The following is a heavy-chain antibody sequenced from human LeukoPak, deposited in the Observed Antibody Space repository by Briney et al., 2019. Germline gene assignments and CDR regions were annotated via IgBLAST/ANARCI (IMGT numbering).Heavy chain of an antibody. J-gene: IGHJ6*02. CDR1: GFTVSIYS. CDR3: ARRGVLWFGELFYYGMDV. D-gene: IGHD3-10*01. Sequence: GGSLRLSCAAAGFTVSIYSMSWVRQAPGKGPEWVSAISGSDGSTNYADSVKGRFSISRDNSKNTLYLQMKSLRAEDTAVYYCARRGVLWFGELFYYGMDVWGQGTTVTVSS. CDR2: ISGSDGST. V-gene: IGHV3-23*01.